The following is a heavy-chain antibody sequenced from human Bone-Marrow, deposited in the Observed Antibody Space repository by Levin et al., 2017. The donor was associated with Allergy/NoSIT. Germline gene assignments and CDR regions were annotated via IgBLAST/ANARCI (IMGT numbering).Heavy chain of an antibody. J-gene: IGHJ5*01. Sequence: VSGPTLVKPTETLTLTCTVSGFSLDNVRMGVGWIRQPPGKALEWLGNIFSNDAKTYSTSLKTRLTISRDTSKSQVVLTMTNVDPADTATYFCARIRTTVAGWFDSWGQGTLVIVSS. CDR3: ARIRTTVAGWFDS. V-gene: IGHV2-26*01. CDR2: IFSNDAK. CDR1: GFSLDNVRMG. D-gene: IGHD6-19*01.